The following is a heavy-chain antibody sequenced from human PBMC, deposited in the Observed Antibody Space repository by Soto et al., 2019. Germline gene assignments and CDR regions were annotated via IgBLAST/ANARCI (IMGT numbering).Heavy chain of an antibody. J-gene: IGHJ5*02. CDR3: AIVASGFDFLLVANWFDP. CDR2: INHSGST. CDR1: GGSFSGYY. V-gene: IGHV4-34*01. Sequence: PSETLSLTCAVYGGSFSGYYWSWIRQPPGKGLEWIGEINHSGSTNYNPSHKSRVTISVDTSKNQFSLKMSSVTAADTAVYYCAIVASGFDFLLVANWFDPWGHGSLVIVSS. D-gene: IGHD5-12*01.